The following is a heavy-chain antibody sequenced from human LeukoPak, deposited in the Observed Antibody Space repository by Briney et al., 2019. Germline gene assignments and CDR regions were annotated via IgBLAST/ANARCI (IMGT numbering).Heavy chain of an antibody. Sequence: SETLSLTCTVSGGSVSSYYWSWVRQPPGEGLEWIAYVYNSGSTNYNPSLKSRVTISVDRSKNQFSLKMNSVTAADTAVYYCARGYYDSSGYHNWFDPWGQGTLVTVSS. J-gene: IGHJ5*02. D-gene: IGHD3-22*01. CDR2: VYNSGST. CDR3: ARGYYDSSGYHNWFDP. V-gene: IGHV4-59*08. CDR1: GGSVSSYY.